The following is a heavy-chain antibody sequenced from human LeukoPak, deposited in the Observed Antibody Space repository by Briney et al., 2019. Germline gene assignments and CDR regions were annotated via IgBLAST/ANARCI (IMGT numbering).Heavy chain of an antibody. CDR2: IYPGDSNT. J-gene: IGHJ4*02. CDR1: GYRFTNYW. V-gene: IGHV5-51*01. Sequence: GESLKISCKGSGYRFTNYWIGWVRQMPGKGLEWMGIIYPGDSNTRYSPSFQGQVTISADKSINTAYVQWSSLKASDTAMYYCARSANYFDYWGQGTLVTVSS. CDR3: ARSANYFDY.